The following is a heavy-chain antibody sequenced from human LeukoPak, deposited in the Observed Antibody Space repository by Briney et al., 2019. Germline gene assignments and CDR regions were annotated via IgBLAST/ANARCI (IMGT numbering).Heavy chain of an antibody. Sequence: GASVKVSCKVSGYILTELSMHWVRQAPGKGLEWMGGFDAEDGETIYAQKFQGRVTMTEDTSTDTAYMELSSLRSEDTAVYYCATASLYVYYYFDYWGQGTLVTVSS. J-gene: IGHJ4*02. V-gene: IGHV1-24*01. CDR3: ATASLYVYYYFDY. CDR2: FDAEDGET. D-gene: IGHD5/OR15-5a*01. CDR1: GYILTELS.